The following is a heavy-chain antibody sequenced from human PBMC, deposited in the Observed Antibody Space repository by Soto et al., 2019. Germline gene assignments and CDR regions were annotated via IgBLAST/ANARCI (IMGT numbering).Heavy chain of an antibody. CDR1: GFTFSSYS. CDR2: ISSSSSYI. V-gene: IGHV3-21*01. D-gene: IGHD3-3*01. CDR3: ARDLVPSITIFGVVIHYGMDV. J-gene: IGHJ6*02. Sequence: GGSLRLSCAASGFTFSSYSMNWVRQAPGKGLEWVSSISSSSSYIYYADSVKGRFTISRDNTKNSLYLQMNSLRAEDTAVYYCARDLVPSITIFGVVIHYGMDVWGQGTTVTVSS.